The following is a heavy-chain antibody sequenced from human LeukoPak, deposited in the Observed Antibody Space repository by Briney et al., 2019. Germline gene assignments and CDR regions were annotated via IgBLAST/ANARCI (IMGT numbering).Heavy chain of an antibody. CDR1: GFIFSSFG. Sequence: GGSLRLSCAASGFIFSSFGMHWVRQAPGKGLEWVAFIQDDESNKFYADYVKGRFTISRDNPKNTLLLQMNSLRPEDTALYYCAKQMVERPHYYYMDVWGKGTTVTVSS. CDR2: IQDDESNK. V-gene: IGHV3-30*02. CDR3: AKQMVERPHYYYMDV. D-gene: IGHD2-15*01. J-gene: IGHJ6*03.